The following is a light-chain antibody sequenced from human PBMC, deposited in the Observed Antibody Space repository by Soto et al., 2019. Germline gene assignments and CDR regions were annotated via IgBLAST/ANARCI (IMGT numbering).Light chain of an antibody. CDR1: SSDVGGYNL. CDR2: EGT. J-gene: IGLJ3*02. CDR3: CSYATGSTWV. V-gene: IGLV2-23*01. Sequence: QSALTQPASVSGSPGQSITISCTGTSSDVGGYNLVSWYQHHPGKAPKLMIYEGTKRPSGVSNRSSGSKSGDTASLTISGLQPEDEADYYCCSYATGSTWVFGGGTQLTVL.